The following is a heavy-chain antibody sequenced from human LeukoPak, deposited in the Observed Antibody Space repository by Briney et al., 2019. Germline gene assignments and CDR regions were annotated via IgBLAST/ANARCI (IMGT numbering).Heavy chain of an antibody. CDR3: ARHGSPWQQLVHVHADYYYGMDV. D-gene: IGHD6-13*01. CDR2: IYPGDSDT. V-gene: IGHV5-51*01. CDR1: GYSFTSYW. J-gene: IGHJ6*02. Sequence: GESLKISCKGSGYSFTSYWIGWVRQMPGKGLEWMGIIYPGDSDTRYSPSFQGQVTISADKSISTAYLQWSSLKASDTAMYYCARHGSPWQQLVHVHADYYYGMDVWGQGTTVTVSS.